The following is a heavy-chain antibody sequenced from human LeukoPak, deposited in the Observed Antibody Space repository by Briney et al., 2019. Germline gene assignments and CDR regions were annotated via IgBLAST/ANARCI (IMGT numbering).Heavy chain of an antibody. V-gene: IGHV3-21*01. CDR2: ISSSSCYI. CDR3: ARDLSVGSKPDLGFDY. J-gene: IGHJ4*02. Sequence: GGSLRLSCAASGFTFSNAWMSWVRQAPGKGLEWVSSISSSSCYIYYTDSVKGRFTISRDNAKNSLYLQMNSLRAEDTAVYYCARDLSVGSKPDLGFDYWGQGTLVTVSS. CDR1: GFTFSNAW. D-gene: IGHD1-26*01.